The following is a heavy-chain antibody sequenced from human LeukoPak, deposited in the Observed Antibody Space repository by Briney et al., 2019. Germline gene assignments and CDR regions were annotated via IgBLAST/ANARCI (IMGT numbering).Heavy chain of an antibody. CDR3: ARGVGSSESNWFDP. CDR2: IYATGST. V-gene: IGHV4-38-2*02. J-gene: IGHJ5*02. D-gene: IGHD1-26*01. CDR1: GYSISSGYY. Sequence: PSETLSLTCTVSGYSISSGYYWSWIRQPAGKGLEWIGRIYATGSTNYNPSLKSRVTISIDKSKNQFSLKLSSVTAADTAVYYCARGVGSSESNWFDPWGQGTLATVSS.